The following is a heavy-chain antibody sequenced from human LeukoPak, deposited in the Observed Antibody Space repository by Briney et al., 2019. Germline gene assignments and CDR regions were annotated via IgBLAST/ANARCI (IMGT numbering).Heavy chain of an antibody. CDR1: GYTFTGYY. J-gene: IGHJ6*02. D-gene: IGHD2-2*01. CDR3: ASPYYCSSTSCSIYYYYGMDV. Sequence: ASVKVSCKASGYTFTGYYMHWVRQASGQGLEWMGWINPNSGGTNYAQKFQSRVTMTRDTSISTAYMELSRLRSDDTAVYYCASPYYCSSTSCSIYYYYGMDVWGQGATVTVSS. CDR2: INPNSGGT. V-gene: IGHV1-2*02.